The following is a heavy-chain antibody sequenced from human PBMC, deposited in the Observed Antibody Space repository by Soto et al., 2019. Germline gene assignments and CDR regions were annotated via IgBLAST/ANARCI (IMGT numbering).Heavy chain of an antibody. D-gene: IGHD2-15*01. CDR3: ARGHCSGGSCYDPPAFDI. CDR1: GGSISSGGYY. CDR2: IYYSGST. V-gene: IGHV4-31*03. Sequence: QVQLQESGPGLVKPSQTLSLTCTVSGGSISSGGYYWSWIRQHPGKGLEWIGYIYYSGSTYYNPSLKTRVTISVDTSKNQFSLKLSSVTAADTAVDYCARGHCSGGSCYDPPAFDIWGQGTMVTVSS. J-gene: IGHJ3*02.